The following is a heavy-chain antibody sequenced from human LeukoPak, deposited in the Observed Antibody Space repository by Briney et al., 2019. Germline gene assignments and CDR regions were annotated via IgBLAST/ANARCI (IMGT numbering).Heavy chain of an antibody. V-gene: IGHV1-2*02. CDR3: AKSYNNPTVAVRVRGVIPYFDC. Sequence: ASVKVSCKASGYTFTGYYMHWVRQAPGQGLEWMGWINPNSGGTNYAQKFQGRVTMTRDTSISTAYMELSRLRSDDTAVYYCAKSYNNPTVAVRVRGVIPYFDCWGQGSLVTVSS. D-gene: IGHD3-10*01. J-gene: IGHJ4*02. CDR1: GYTFTGYY. CDR2: INPNSGGT.